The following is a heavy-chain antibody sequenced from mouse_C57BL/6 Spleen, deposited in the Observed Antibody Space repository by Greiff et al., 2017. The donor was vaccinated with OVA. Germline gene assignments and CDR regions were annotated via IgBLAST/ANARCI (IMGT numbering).Heavy chain of an antibody. CDR3: ARGGTARNYFDY. J-gene: IGHJ2*01. V-gene: IGHV1-52*01. D-gene: IGHD3-2*01. CDR1: GYTFTSYW. Sequence: QVQLQQPGAELVRPGSSVKLSCKASGYTFTSYWMHWVKQRPIQGLEWIGNIDPSDSETHYNQKFKDKATLTVDKSSSTAYMQLSSLTSEESAVYYCARGGTARNYFDYWGQGTTLTVSS. CDR2: IDPSDSET.